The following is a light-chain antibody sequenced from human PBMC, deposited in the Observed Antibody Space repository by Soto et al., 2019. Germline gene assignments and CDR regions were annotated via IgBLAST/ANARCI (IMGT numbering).Light chain of an antibody. J-gene: IGKJ2*01. CDR1: QDIGTY. CDR2: AAS. Sequence: IQLTQSPSSLSASVGDGVSITCRASQDIGTYLAWYQQTPGKAPKLLIYAASTLQSGVPSRFSGSGSGTEFTLTIRSLQPDDFATYYCQQYDSSSPTFGQGTKLEIK. V-gene: IGKV1-9*01. CDR3: QQYDSSSPT.